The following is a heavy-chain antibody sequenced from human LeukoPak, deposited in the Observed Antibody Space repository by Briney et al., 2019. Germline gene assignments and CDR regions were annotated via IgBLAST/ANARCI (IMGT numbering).Heavy chain of an antibody. CDR3: AKDIRGSTSWYGLDY. J-gene: IGHJ4*02. V-gene: IGHV3-43D*03. CDR1: GFTFDDYA. CDR2: ISWDGGST. D-gene: IGHD6-13*01. Sequence: GGSLRLSCAASGFTFDDYAMHWVRQAPGQGLEWVSLISWDGGSTYYADSVKGRFTISRDNSKNSLYLQMNSLRPEDTALYYCAKDIRGSTSWYGLDYWGQGTLVTVSS.